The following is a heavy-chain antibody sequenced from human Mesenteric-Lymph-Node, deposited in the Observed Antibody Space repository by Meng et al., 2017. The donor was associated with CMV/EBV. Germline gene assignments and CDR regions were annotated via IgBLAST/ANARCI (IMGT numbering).Heavy chain of an antibody. V-gene: IGHV3-15*01. CDR1: EFTFKSAW. D-gene: IGHD2-8*01. J-gene: IGHJ4*02. Sequence: SCAASEFTFKSAWLTWVRQAAGKGLEWVGRIKSKTDFGTIDYAAAVIGRFSISRDDSKNMLYLQMDSLKSEDTAVYYCTTARSTNVDYWGQGTLVTVSS. CDR3: TTARSTNVDY. CDR2: IKSKTDFGTI.